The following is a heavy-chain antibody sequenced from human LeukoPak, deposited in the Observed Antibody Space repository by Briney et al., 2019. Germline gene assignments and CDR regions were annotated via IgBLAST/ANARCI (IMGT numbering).Heavy chain of an antibody. CDR2: ISSSGSSI. D-gene: IGHD3-3*01. V-gene: IGHV3-48*03. CDR3: ARDEGRWYYDFWSGYPNPDYYYYYMDV. Sequence: AGSLRLSCAASGFTFSSYEMSWVRQAPAEGVEGVSYISSSGSSIYYADSVKGRFTISRDNSKNPLYLQMNSLRAEDTAVYYCARDEGRWYYDFWSGYPNPDYYYYYMDVWGKGTTVTVSS. J-gene: IGHJ6*03. CDR1: GFTFSSYE.